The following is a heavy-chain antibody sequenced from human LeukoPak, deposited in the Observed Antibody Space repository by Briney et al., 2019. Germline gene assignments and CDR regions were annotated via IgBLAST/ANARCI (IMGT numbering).Heavy chain of an antibody. Sequence: SVKVSCKASGGTFSSYAISWVRQARGQRLEWIGWIVVGSGNTNYAQKFQERVTITRDTSTSTAYMELSSLRSEDTAVYYCAADREYYDSSLNFDYWGQGTLVTVSS. CDR1: GGTFSSYA. D-gene: IGHD3-22*01. J-gene: IGHJ4*02. CDR2: IVVGSGNT. V-gene: IGHV1-58*02. CDR3: AADREYYDSSLNFDY.